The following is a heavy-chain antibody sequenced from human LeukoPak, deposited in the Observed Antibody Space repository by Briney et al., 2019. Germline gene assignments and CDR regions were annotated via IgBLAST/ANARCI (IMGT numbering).Heavy chain of an antibody. J-gene: IGHJ4*02. CDR1: GFTFSSYA. V-gene: IGHV3-23*01. Sequence: TGGSLRLSCATSGFTFSSYAMSWVRQAPGKGLEWVSAISGNGVSTYYADSVKGRFTISRDSSKNTMYLQMNSLRAEDTAVFYCAKGSQKIDYWGQGTLVTVSS. CDR3: AKGSQKIDY. CDR2: ISGNGVST.